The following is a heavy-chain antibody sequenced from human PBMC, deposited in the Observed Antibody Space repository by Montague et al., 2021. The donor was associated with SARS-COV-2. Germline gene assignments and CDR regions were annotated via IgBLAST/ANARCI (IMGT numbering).Heavy chain of an antibody. Sequence: SLRLSCAASGFTFSTFETNWVRQAPGKGLEWVSYIESSGSIKNYADSVKGRFTISRDNAKNSLYLQMNSLRVEDTAVYYCATLARGFFDYGMDVWGQGTTVTVSS. CDR2: IESSGSIK. CDR3: ATLARGFFDYGMDV. CDR1: GFTFSTFE. D-gene: IGHD3-10*01. V-gene: IGHV3-48*03. J-gene: IGHJ6*02.